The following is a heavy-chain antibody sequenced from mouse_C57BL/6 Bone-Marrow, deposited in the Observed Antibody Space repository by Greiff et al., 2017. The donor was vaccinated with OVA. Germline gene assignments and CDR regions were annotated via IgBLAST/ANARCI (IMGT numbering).Heavy chain of an antibody. D-gene: IGHD1-1*01. CDR2: INPDSSTI. CDR3: ARPWYYGSSHYAMDY. V-gene: IGHV4-1*01. J-gene: IGHJ4*01. CDR1: GIDFSRYW. Sequence: EVKLLESGGGLVQPGGSLKLSCAASGIDFSRYWMSWVRRAPGKGLEWIGEINPDSSTINYAPSLKDKFIISRDNAKNTLYLQMSKVRSEDTALYYCARPWYYGSSHYAMDYWGQGTSVTVSS.